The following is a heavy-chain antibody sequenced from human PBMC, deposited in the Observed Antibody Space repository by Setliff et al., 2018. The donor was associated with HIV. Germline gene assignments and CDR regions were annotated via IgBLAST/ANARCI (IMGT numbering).Heavy chain of an antibody. D-gene: IGHD3-16*01. J-gene: IGHJ4*02. CDR3: AKDKSYHDYIWGSSVLAY. Sequence: PGGSLRLSCAASGFTFSDYDIHWVRQAPGKGLEWVAFMRYDGSNKDYADSVKGRFTISRDNSKNTLFLRMNSLRPEDTAIYYCAKDKSYHDYIWGSSVLAYWGQGTLVTVSS. CDR1: GFTFSDYD. V-gene: IGHV3-30*02. CDR2: MRYDGSNK.